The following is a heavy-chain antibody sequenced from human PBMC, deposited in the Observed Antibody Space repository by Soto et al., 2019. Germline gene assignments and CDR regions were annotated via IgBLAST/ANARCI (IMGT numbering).Heavy chain of an antibody. Sequence: QITLKESGPTLVKPTQTLALTCTFSGFSLTTDRVGVGCIRQPPGEALEWLAVIYFADSKTYRPSLESRLTITKDTSKLRVAHTMTNMDSLDTATYYCAHAYGGRSLYWGQGPLVTVSS. D-gene: IGHD1-26*01. CDR2: IYFADSK. CDR3: AHAYGGRSLY. CDR1: GFSLTTDRVG. J-gene: IGHJ4*02. V-gene: IGHV2-5*02.